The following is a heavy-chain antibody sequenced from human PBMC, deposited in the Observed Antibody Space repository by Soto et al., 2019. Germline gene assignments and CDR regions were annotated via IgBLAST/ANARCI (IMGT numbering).Heavy chain of an antibody. CDR1: GFTFSNAW. J-gene: IGHJ3*02. D-gene: IGHD1-26*01. V-gene: IGHV3-15*07. CDR2: IKSKTDGGTT. Sequence: EVQLVESGGGLVKPGGSLRLSCAASGFTFSNAWMNWVRQAPGKGLEWVGRIKSKTDGGTTDYAAPVKGRFTISRDDSKNTLYLQMNSLKTEDTAVYYCTTDGRQWELPDGGVAFDIWGQGTMVTVSS. CDR3: TTDGRQWELPDGGVAFDI.